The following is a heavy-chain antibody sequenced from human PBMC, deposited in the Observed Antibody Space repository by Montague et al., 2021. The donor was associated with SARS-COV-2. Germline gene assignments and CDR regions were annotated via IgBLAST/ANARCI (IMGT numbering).Heavy chain of an antibody. CDR1: NGSINRFW. CDR2: VYYTGST. CDR3: ARGSVGLNGNAFEF. Sequence: SETLSLTCTVSNGSINRFWWSWIRQPPGKGLEWIGYVYYTGSTNYNPSLRSRVTISLDASKNLFSLKLSSVTAADTAFYYCARGSVGLNGNAFEFWGQGTMVTVSS. J-gene: IGHJ3*01. D-gene: IGHD4-17*01. V-gene: IGHV4-59*01.